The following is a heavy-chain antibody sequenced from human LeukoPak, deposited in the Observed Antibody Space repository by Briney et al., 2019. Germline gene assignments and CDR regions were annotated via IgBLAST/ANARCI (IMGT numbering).Heavy chain of an antibody. Sequence: GESLKISCKGSGYSFTIYWIGWGRQMPGKGLEWMGIIYPGDSDTRYSPSFQGQVTISGDKSLSTAYLQCSSLEASDTAMYYCARLREEQLAYCGGECPKENWFDPWGQGTLVTVSS. CDR3: ARLREEQLAYCGGECPKENWFDP. D-gene: IGHD2-21*01. J-gene: IGHJ5*02. V-gene: IGHV5-51*01. CDR1: GYSFTIYW. CDR2: IYPGDSDT.